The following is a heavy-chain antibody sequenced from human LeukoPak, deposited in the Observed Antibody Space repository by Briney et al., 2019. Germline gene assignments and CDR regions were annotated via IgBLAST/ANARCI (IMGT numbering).Heavy chain of an antibody. CDR1: GYTFTSYY. CDR2: INPSGGST. D-gene: IGHD6-6*01. V-gene: IGHV1-46*01. J-gene: IGHJ4*02. Sequence: ASVKVFCKASGYTFTSYYMHWVRQAPGQGLEWMGVINPSGGSTSYAQKFQGRVTMTRDTSTSTVYMELSSLRSEDTAVYYCARDSHLELAYFQGADYWGQGTLVTVSS. CDR3: ARDSHLELAYFQGADY.